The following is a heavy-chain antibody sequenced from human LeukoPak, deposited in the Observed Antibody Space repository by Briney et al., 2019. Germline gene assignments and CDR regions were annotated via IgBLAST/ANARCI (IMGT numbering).Heavy chain of an antibody. D-gene: IGHD3-3*01. V-gene: IGHV3-74*01. J-gene: IGHJ5*02. CDR1: GFTFSSHW. Sequence: GGSLRLSCAASGFTFSSHWMHWVCHAPGKGLVWVSRINSDGSSISYADSVKGRFTISRDNAKNTLYLQMNSLRAEDTAVYYCARAAYYDPQAFDPWGQGTLVTVSS. CDR2: INSDGSSI. CDR3: ARAAYYDPQAFDP.